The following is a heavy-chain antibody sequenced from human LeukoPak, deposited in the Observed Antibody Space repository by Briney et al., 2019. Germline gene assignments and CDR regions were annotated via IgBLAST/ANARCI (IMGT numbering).Heavy chain of an antibody. D-gene: IGHD3-22*01. J-gene: IGHJ1*01. CDR2: IYYSGST. V-gene: IGHV4-39*01. CDR1: SRSIHPRYHF. Sequence: SETLCLTQRVSSRSIHPRYHFGASLRQPPGKGLEWLGSIYYSGSTYYNPALKSRVTITVDTSKNQFDVRVSTMTAADTAVDYCASLDYYYDSFSRWHFHHRGQVTLVSVSS. CDR3: ASLDYYYDSFSRWHFHH.